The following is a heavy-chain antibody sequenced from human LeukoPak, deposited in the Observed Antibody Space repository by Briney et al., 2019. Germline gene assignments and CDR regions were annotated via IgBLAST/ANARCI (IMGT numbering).Heavy chain of an antibody. J-gene: IGHJ4*02. CDR1: GFTFSSYS. D-gene: IGHD6-19*01. CDR2: ISSSSSYI. CDR3: ARALGIAVKIDY. Sequence: GGSLRLSCAASGFTFSSYSMTWVRQAPGKGLEWVSSISSSSSYIYYADSVKGRFTISRDNAKNSLYLQMNSLRAEDTAVYYCARALGIAVKIDYWGQGTLVTVSS. V-gene: IGHV3-21*01.